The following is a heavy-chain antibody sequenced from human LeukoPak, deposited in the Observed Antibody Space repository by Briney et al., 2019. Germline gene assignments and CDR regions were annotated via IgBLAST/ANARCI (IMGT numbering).Heavy chain of an antibody. J-gene: IGHJ6*03. CDR3: AKRSSGYYYGYYYYMDV. CDR1: GFTFDDYA. V-gene: IGHV3-9*01. D-gene: IGHD3-22*01. Sequence: PGRSLRLSCAASGFTFDDYAMHWVRQALGKGLEWVSGISWNSGSIGYADSVKGRFTISRDNSKNTLYLQMNSLRAEDTAVYYCAKRSSGYYYGYYYYMDVWGKGTTVTVSS. CDR2: ISWNSGSI.